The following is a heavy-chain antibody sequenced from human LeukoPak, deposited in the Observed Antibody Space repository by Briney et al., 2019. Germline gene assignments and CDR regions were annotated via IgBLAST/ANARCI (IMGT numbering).Heavy chain of an antibody. CDR2: IYSGGNT. V-gene: IGHV3-53*01. D-gene: IGHD3-22*01. Sequence: PGGSLRLSCAASGLTVSSNYMSWVRQAPGKGLEWVSVIYSGGNTFYTDSVKGRFTISRDNSKNTVYLQMNSLRAEDTAVYYCARGAGYSDTATSFSYYFDYWGQGSLVTVSS. CDR3: ARGAGYSDTATSFSYYFDY. J-gene: IGHJ4*02. CDR1: GLTVSSNY.